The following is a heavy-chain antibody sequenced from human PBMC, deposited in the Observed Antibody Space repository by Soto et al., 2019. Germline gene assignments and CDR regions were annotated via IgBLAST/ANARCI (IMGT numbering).Heavy chain of an antibody. V-gene: IGHV1-18*01. D-gene: IGHD2-2*01. J-gene: IGHJ4*02. CDR3: ARSGEVVPAAPSGY. CDR2: ISAYNGNT. CDR1: GYTFTSYG. Sequence: ASVKVSCKASGYTFTSYGISWVRQAPGQGLEWMGWISAYNGNTNYAQKLQGRVTMTTDTSTSTAYMELRSLRSDDTAVYYCARSGEVVPAAPSGYWGQGTRVTVSS.